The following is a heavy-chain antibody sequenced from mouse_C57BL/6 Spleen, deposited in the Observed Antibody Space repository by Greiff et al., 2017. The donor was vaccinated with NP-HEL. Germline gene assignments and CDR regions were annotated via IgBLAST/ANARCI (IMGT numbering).Heavy chain of an antibody. V-gene: IGHV14-4*01. D-gene: IGHD2-3*01. CDR2: IDPVNGDT. J-gene: IGHJ2*01. Sequence: VQLQQSGAELVRPGASVKLSCTASGFTIKDDYMHWVKQRPEQGLEWIGWIDPVNGDTEYASKFQGKATITADTSSNTAYLQLSSLTSEDTADYDCTTVDGFFFDYWGQGTTLTVSS. CDR3: TTVDGFFFDY. CDR1: GFTIKDDY.